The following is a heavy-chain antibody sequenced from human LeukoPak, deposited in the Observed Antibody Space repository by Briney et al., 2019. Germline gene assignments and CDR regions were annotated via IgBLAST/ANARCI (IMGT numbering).Heavy chain of an antibody. CDR3: ARRVGWDGGNFDY. CDR2: ISYSGST. D-gene: IGHD6-19*01. V-gene: IGHV4-59*08. Sequence: SEVLSLTCTVSGGSISSYYWSWIRQPPGKGLEWIGYISYSGSTNYNPSLKSRVTISVDTSKNQFSLKLSSVTAADTAVYYCARRVGWDGGNFDYWGQGTLVTVSS. CDR1: GGSISSYY. J-gene: IGHJ4*02.